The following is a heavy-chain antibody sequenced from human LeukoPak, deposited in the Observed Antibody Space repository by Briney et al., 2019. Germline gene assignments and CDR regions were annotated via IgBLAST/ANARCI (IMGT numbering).Heavy chain of an antibody. D-gene: IGHD3-3*01. V-gene: IGHV3-21*01. CDR3: ARGLGNFWSGYSNHFDY. CDR2: ISSSSSYI. CDR1: GFTFSSYS. Sequence: KSGGSLRLSCAASGFTFSSYSMNWVRQAPGKGLEWVSSISSSSSYIYYADSVKGRFTISRDNAKNSLYLQMNSLRAEDTAVYYCARGLGNFWSGYSNHFDYWGQGTLVTVSS. J-gene: IGHJ4*02.